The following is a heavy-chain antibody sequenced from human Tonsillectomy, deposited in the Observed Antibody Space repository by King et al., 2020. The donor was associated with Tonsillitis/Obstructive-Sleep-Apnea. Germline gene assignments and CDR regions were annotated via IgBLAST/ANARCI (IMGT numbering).Heavy chain of an antibody. CDR3: ARDLRFYGESHDVFDI. D-gene: IGHD4-17*01. V-gene: IGHV5-10-1*03. CDR2: IDPSDSYT. CDR1: GYSFTSYW. Sequence: VQLVESGAGVKKPGESLRISCKGSGYSFTSYWISWVRQMPGKGLEWMGRIDPSDSYTNYSPSLQGHVTISADKSINTVYLQWSSLKASDTAMYYCARDLRFYGESHDVFDIWGQGTMVTVSS. J-gene: IGHJ3*02.